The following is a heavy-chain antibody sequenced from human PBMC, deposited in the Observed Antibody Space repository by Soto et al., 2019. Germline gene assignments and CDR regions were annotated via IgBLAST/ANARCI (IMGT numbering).Heavy chain of an antibody. Sequence: EVQLLESGGGLVQPGGSLRLTCAASGFRFNRYVMNWVRQATGKGLEWVSGISDRGSRTNYADSGKGRLTISRDNSKNTVYLDMKSLRAEDTALYYCVKEDGGQDPVEIWCHGTMATPSS. J-gene: IGHJ3*02. CDR3: VKEDGGQDPVEI. CDR2: ISDRGSRT. CDR1: GFRFNRYV. D-gene: IGHD3-16*01. V-gene: IGHV3-23*01.